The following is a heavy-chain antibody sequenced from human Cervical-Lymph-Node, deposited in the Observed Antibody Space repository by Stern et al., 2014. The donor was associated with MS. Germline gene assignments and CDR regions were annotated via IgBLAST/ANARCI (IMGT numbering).Heavy chain of an antibody. Sequence: VQLVESGAEVKKPGSSVKVSCKASGGTFSSYAISWVRQAPGQGLEWMGGIIPIFGTATYAQKFQGRVTITADESTSTAYMELSSLRSEDTAVYYCARYSSPSPFYGMDVWGQGTTVTVSS. CDR3: ARYSSPSPFYGMDV. CDR2: IIPIFGTA. V-gene: IGHV1-69*01. D-gene: IGHD6-13*01. J-gene: IGHJ6*02. CDR1: GGTFSSYA.